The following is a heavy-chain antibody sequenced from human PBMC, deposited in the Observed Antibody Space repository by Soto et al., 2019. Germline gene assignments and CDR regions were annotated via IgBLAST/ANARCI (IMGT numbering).Heavy chain of an antibody. Sequence: GGSLRLSCAASGFTFSSYAMSWVRQAPGKGLEWVSIISASGDRTNYADFVRGRFTVSRDNPKNTLYLEMNSLRVDDTAMYFCARIGGYPFIWGQGILVTVSS. CDR3: ARIGGYPFI. V-gene: IGHV3-23*01. D-gene: IGHD3-3*01. CDR1: GFTFSSYA. CDR2: ISASGDRT. J-gene: IGHJ4*02.